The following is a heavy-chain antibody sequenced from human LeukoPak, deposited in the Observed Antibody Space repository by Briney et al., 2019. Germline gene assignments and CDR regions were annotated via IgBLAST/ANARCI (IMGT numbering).Heavy chain of an antibody. CDR1: GYTFTSDD. CDR3: AREPRIKDCSSTSCYYFDY. V-gene: IGHV1-8*01. CDR2: MNPNSGNT. D-gene: IGHD2-2*01. J-gene: IGHJ4*02. Sequence: GASVKVSCKASGYTFTSDDINWVRQATGQGLEWVGWMNPNSGNTGYAQKFQGRATMTTDTSTSTAYMELRSLRSDDTAVYYCAREPRIKDCSSTSCYYFDYWGQGTLVTVSS.